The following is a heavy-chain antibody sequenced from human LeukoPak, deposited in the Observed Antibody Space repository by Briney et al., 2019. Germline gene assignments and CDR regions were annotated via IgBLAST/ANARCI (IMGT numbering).Heavy chain of an antibody. CDR2: INFSGIT. J-gene: IGHJ4*02. CDR1: GGSFTNEY. V-gene: IGHV4-34*01. Sequence: SETLSLTCGVSGGSFTNEYCSWIRQPPGKGLEWIGEINFSGITHYNPSLRSRITMSVDTSKKQFSLKDNSVTAADTAVYYCAGGTQFFDTSGFDYWGQGALVTVSS. CDR3: AGGTQFFDTSGFDY. D-gene: IGHD3-22*01.